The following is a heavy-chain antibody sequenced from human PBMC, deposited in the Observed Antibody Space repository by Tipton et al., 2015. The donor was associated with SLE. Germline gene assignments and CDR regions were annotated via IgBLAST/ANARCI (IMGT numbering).Heavy chain of an antibody. V-gene: IGHV4-59*12. CDR2: IYYSGST. CDR3: ARRHYSGPFDS. Sequence: TLSLTCTASGGSISSYYWSWIRQPPGKGLEWIGYIYYSGSTNYNPSLKSRVSFSIDTSKHQFSLKLNSVTAADTAVYYCARRHYSGPFDSWGQGTPVTVSS. CDR1: GGSISSYY. D-gene: IGHD5-12*01. J-gene: IGHJ4*02.